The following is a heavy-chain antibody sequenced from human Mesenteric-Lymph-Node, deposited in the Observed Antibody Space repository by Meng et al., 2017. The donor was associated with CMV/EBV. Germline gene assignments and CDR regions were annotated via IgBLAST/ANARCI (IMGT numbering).Heavy chain of an antibody. D-gene: IGHD6-13*01. Sequence: GGSLRLSCAASGFTVSANYMSWVRQAPGKGLEWVSIIYTDLSTYYAASVKGRFTVSRDISKNTLYLQMNSLRGEDTAVYYCAREAGADAFDIWGPGTMVTVSS. CDR2: IYTDLST. J-gene: IGHJ3*02. CDR1: GFTVSANY. CDR3: AREAGADAFDI. V-gene: IGHV3-53*01.